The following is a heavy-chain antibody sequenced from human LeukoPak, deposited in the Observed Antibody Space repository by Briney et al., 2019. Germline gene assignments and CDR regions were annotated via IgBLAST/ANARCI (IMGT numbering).Heavy chain of an antibody. D-gene: IGHD2-15*01. CDR1: GFAFDDYV. CDR3: AKDMGDLAVVVAGLDY. Sequence: PGGSLRLSCAASGFAFDDYVMHWVRQAPGKGLEWVSLISGDGLSAYYADSVKGRFTISRDNSRTSLYLQMNSLRTEDTAFYYWAKDMGDLAVVVAGLDYWGQGALVTVSS. V-gene: IGHV3-43*02. CDR2: ISGDGLSA. J-gene: IGHJ4*02.